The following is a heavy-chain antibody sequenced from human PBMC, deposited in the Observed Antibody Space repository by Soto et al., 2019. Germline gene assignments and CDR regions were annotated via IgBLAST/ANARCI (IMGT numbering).Heavy chain of an antibody. D-gene: IGHD2-2*02. CDR3: ARDGYCNNTSCYTWGGKFDP. CDR1: GASLSDNY. Sequence: PSETLSLTCAVYGASLSDNYCNWLRQPPGKGLEWIGEINHSGNTNYNPSLRSRVTISIDTSKNQLSLNLRAEDTAVYYCARDGYCNNTSCYTWGGKFDPWGQGTLVTVSS. V-gene: IGHV4-34*01. CDR2: INHSGNT. J-gene: IGHJ5*02.